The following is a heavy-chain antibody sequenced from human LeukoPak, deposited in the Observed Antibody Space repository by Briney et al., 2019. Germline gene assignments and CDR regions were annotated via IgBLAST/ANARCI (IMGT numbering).Heavy chain of an antibody. CDR2: ISPSGGST. V-gene: IGHV1-46*01. CDR3: AREMRRTDIVVVPAAPNLEYFQH. Sequence: ASVKVSCKASGYTFTSYYMHWVRQAPGQGLEWMGIISPSGGSTSYAQKFQGRVTMTRDTSTSTVYMELSSLRSEDTAVYYCAREMRRTDIVVVPAAPNLEYFQHWGQGTLVTVSS. D-gene: IGHD2-2*01. J-gene: IGHJ1*01. CDR1: GYTFTSYY.